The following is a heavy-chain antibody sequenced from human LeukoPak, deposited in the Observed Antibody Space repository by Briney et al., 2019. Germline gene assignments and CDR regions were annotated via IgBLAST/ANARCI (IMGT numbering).Heavy chain of an antibody. J-gene: IGHJ3*02. Sequence: PGGSLRLSCATSGFTFSTYNMNWVRQVPGKGLEWVSSITGRSGYMYYADSVKGRFTISRDNAKNSLYLQMNSLRAEDTAVYYCAREGVGATDDAFDIWGQGTMVTVSS. D-gene: IGHD1-26*01. CDR1: GFTFSTYN. V-gene: IGHV3-21*01. CDR2: ITGRSGYM. CDR3: AREGVGATDDAFDI.